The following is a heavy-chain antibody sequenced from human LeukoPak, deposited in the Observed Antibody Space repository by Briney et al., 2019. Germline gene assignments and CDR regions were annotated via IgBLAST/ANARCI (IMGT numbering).Heavy chain of an antibody. J-gene: IGHJ4*02. CDR1: GGSISSYY. V-gene: IGHV4-59*08. D-gene: IGHD3-16*01. Sequence: PSETLSLTCTVSGGSISSYYWSWIRQPPGKGLEWIGYIYYSGSTYYNPSLKSRVTISVDTSKNQFSLKLSSVTAADTAVYYCARPARGTEEKEWYFDYWGQGTLVTVSS. CDR2: IYYSGST. CDR3: ARPARGTEEKEWYFDY.